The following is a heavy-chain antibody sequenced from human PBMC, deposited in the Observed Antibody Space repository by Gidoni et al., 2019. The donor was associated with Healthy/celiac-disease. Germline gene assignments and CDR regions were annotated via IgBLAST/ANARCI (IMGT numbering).Heavy chain of an antibody. CDR1: GGSIISGCSY. CDR2: SDYRGST. J-gene: IGHJ5*02. Sequence: QVQLQESGPGLVKPSQTLSLTCTVSGGSIISGCSYWSWLRQHPGKGREWIGYSDYRGSTYYNPSLKSRVTISVDTSKNQFALKLRAVTAADTAGYYCAREWGGGKDYSANWFDPWGQGTLVTVSS. V-gene: IGHV4-31*03. D-gene: IGHD4-4*01. CDR3: AREWGGGKDYSANWFDP.